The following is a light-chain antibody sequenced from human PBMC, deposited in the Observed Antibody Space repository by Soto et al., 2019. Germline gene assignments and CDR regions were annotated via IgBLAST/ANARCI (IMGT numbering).Light chain of an antibody. CDR1: QSIDTH. J-gene: IGKJ1*01. V-gene: IGKV1-39*01. CDR3: HQTYSPPDT. Sequence: DIRMTQSPSSLSASVGDRVTITCRASQSIDTHLNWYQQHPGKAPNALIYEASNLQSGVPSSFSGSGSGTDFTLTISGLQPDDSATYYCHQTYSPPDTFGQGNKVEIK. CDR2: EAS.